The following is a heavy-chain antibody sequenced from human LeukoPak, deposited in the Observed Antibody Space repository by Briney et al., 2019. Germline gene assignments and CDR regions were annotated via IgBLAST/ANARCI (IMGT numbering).Heavy chain of an antibody. CDR3: ARGRRITMVRGDFDY. V-gene: IGHV4-34*01. CDR2: INHSGST. D-gene: IGHD3-10*01. CDR1: GGSFSDYY. Sequence: PSETLSLTCAVYGGSFSDYYWNWVRQPPEKGLEWIGEINHSGSTNYNPSLKSRVTISVDTSKNQFSLKLSSVTAADTAVYYCARGRRITMVRGDFDYWGQGTLVTVSS. J-gene: IGHJ4*02.